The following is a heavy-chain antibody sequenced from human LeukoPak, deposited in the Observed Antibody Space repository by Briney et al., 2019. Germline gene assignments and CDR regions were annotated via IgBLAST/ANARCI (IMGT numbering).Heavy chain of an antibody. V-gene: IGHV3-21*01. CDR2: ITSSSSYI. Sequence: GGSLRLSCAASGFTLHTYNMNWVRQAPGGGLEWVSSITSSSSYIYYADSVKGRFTISRDNDKNSLYLQMNSLRAEDTAVYYCARYGADYGDYCYYYMDVWGKGTTVTVSS. CDR3: ARYGADYGDYCYYYMDV. D-gene: IGHD4-17*01. J-gene: IGHJ6*03. CDR1: GFTLHTYN.